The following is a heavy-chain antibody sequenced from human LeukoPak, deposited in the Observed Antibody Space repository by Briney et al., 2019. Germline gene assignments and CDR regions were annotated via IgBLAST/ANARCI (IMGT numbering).Heavy chain of an antibody. Sequence: GSSVTVSCTASGGTFSSYAISWVRQAPGQGLEWMGGIIPIFGTANYAQKFQGRVTITADESTSTAYMELSSLRSEDTAVYYCANDCSSTSCQPYYYYYGMDVWGQGTMVTVSS. CDR3: ANDCSSTSCQPYYYYYGMDV. CDR2: IIPIFGTA. V-gene: IGHV1-69*01. D-gene: IGHD2-2*01. J-gene: IGHJ6*02. CDR1: GGTFSSYA.